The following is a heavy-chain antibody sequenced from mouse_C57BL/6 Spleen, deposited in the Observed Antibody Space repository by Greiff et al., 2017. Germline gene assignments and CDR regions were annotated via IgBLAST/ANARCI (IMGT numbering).Heavy chain of an antibody. J-gene: IGHJ4*01. CDR1: GYTFTSYW. CDR3: ARSEGNYDAMGC. V-gene: IGHV1-64*01. CDR2: IHPNSGST. D-gene: IGHD2-1*01. Sequence: QVQLQQPGAELVKPGASVKLSCKASGYTFTSYWMHWVKQRPGQGLEWIGMIHPNSGSTNYNEKFKSKATLTVDKSSSTAYMQLSSLTSEDSAVYYCARSEGNYDAMGCWGQGTSVTVSS.